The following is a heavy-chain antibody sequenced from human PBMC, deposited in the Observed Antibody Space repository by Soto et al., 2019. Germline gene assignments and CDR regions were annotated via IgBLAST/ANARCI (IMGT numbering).Heavy chain of an antibody. CDR3: ARWACDSYYAIDV. CDR2: ISYDGSDK. CDR1: GFKYTDFA. Sequence: VQLVESGGGEVQPGRSLRLSCAASGFKYTDFALHWVRQAPGKGLEWVAIISYDGSDKYYADSVKGRFVISIDNPKNTLYLEMNSLIPEDTAVYFCARWACDSYYAIDVWGQGTTVTVCS. D-gene: IGHD3-22*01. J-gene: IGHJ6*02. V-gene: IGHV3-30*09.